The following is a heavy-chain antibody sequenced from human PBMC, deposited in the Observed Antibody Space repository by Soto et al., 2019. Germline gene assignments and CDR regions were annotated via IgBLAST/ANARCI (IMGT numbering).Heavy chain of an antibody. CDR2: ISSNGGST. V-gene: IGHV3-64*01. D-gene: IGHD6-25*01. J-gene: IGHJ3*02. CDR3: AREEERLGTREAFDI. CDR1: GFTFSSYA. Sequence: GGSLRLSCAASGFTFSSYAMHWVRQAPGKGLEYVSAISSNGGSTYYANSVKGRFTISRDNSKNTLYLQMGSLRAEDMAVYYCAREEERLGTREAFDIWGQGTMVTVSS.